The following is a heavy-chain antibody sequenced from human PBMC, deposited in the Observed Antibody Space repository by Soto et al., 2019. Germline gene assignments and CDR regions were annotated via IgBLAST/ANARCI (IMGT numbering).Heavy chain of an antibody. D-gene: IGHD6-19*01. V-gene: IGHV1-18*01. Sequence: QVQLVQSGGEVKKPGASVKVSCKAAGYTFTSHGMSWVRQAPGQGLEWMGWISTLHGSINYAQKVQGRVTMTTDTSASTAYMELRSLRSDDTAVYYCSRFYSSGWPRGYFDYWGQETPVTVSA. CDR3: SRFYSSGWPRGYFDY. CDR1: GYTFTSHG. J-gene: IGHJ4*02. CDR2: ISTLHGSI.